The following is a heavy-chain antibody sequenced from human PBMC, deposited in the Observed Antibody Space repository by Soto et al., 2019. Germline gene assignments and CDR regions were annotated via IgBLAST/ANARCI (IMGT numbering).Heavy chain of an antibody. CDR1: GGTFSKDA. Sequence: QVQLVQSGAEVKKPGSSVTVSCKTSGGTFSKDAINWVRQAPGQGLEWMGLLIPVFGSPIYAQQFQGRIRITADESTSTAFMDLSSLRSEDTAVYYCTRVLGYTFEPGKSRYYAMDGWGQVTTVSVSS. D-gene: IGHD5-18*01. CDR3: TRVLGYTFEPGKSRYYAMDG. V-gene: IGHV1-69*01. CDR2: LIPVFGSP. J-gene: IGHJ6*02.